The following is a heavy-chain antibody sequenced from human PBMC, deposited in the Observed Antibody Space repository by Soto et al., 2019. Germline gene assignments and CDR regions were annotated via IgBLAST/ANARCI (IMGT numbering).Heavy chain of an antibody. J-gene: IGHJ6*02. CDR1: GGSFSGYY. D-gene: IGHD3-10*01. V-gene: IGHV4-34*01. CDR3: ARVRGVIIYYYYYGMDV. Sequence: PSETLSLTCAVYGGSFSGYYWSWIRQPPGKGLEWIGEINHSGSTNYNPSLKSRVTISVDTSKNQFSLKLSSVTAADTAVYYCARVRGVIIYYYYYGMDVWGQGTTVTVSS. CDR2: INHSGST.